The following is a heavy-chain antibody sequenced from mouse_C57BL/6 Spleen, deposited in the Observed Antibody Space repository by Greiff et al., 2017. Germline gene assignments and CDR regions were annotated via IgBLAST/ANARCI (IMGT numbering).Heavy chain of an antibody. J-gene: IGHJ2*01. CDR1: GYTFPSYG. CDR2: IYIGNGYT. V-gene: IGHV1-58*01. CDR3: ARTMVTTGGYYFDY. D-gene: IGHD2-2*01. Sequence: VQLQQPGAELVRPGSSVKLSCKTSGYTFPSYGINWVKQRPGQGLEWIGFIYIGNGYTEYNEKFKGKATLTSDTSSSTAYMQLSSLTSEDSAIYVCARTMVTTGGYYFDYWGQGTTLTVSS.